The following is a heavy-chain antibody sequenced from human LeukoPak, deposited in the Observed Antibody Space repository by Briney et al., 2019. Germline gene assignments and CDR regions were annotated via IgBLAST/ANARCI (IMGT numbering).Heavy chain of an antibody. J-gene: IGHJ4*02. Sequence: SETLSLTCTVSGGPISSSSYYWGWIRQPPGTGLEWIGSIYYSGSAYYNPSLKSRVTISVDTSKNQFSLKLSSVTAADTAVYYCARQVLPTSESTMVRGVVDYWGQGTLVTVSS. CDR2: IYYSGSA. V-gene: IGHV4-39*01. D-gene: IGHD3-10*01. CDR1: GGPISSSSYY. CDR3: ARQVLPTSESTMVRGVVDY.